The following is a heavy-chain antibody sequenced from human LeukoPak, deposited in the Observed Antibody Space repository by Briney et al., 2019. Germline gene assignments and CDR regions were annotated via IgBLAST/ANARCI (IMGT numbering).Heavy chain of an antibody. J-gene: IGHJ4*02. Sequence: SETLSLTCTVSGGSINSHYWSWIRQPPGKGLQWIGDIYYSERTNYNPSLRSRVTISVDTSKNQLSLKLTSVLAADTAMYYCVRRDSTGWNYFDHWGQGILVTVSS. CDR3: VRRDSTGWNYFDH. V-gene: IGHV4-59*08. CDR2: IYYSERT. CDR1: GGSINSHY. D-gene: IGHD6-19*01.